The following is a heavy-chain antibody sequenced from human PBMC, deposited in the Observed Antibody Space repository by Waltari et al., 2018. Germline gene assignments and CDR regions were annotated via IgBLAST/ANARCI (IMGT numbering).Heavy chain of an antibody. Sequence: QLQLVESGGGVVQPGGSRGLSCGASGFTLGPFALDWVRQAPGKGLEWVAFIRYDGSNKYYADSVKGRFTISRDNSKNTLYLQMNSLRAEDTAVYYCAKDICSSISCPPFDPWGQGTLVTVSS. CDR2: IRYDGSNK. CDR1: GFTLGPFA. D-gene: IGHD2-2*01. J-gene: IGHJ5*02. V-gene: IGHV3-30*02. CDR3: AKDICSSISCPPFDP.